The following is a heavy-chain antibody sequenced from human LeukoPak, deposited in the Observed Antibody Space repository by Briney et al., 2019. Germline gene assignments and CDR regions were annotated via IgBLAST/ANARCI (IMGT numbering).Heavy chain of an antibody. J-gene: IGHJ3*02. Sequence: EASVKVSCKASGYTFTNYAMNWGRQAPGQGLEWMGWINTYTGNPTYAQDFTGRFVFSLDTSVSTAYLQISSLKADDTAVYYCARDPMGYCSSTSCYPSAFDIWGQGTMVTVSS. CDR2: INTYTGNP. D-gene: IGHD2-2*01. V-gene: IGHV7-4-1*02. CDR1: GYTFTNYA. CDR3: ARDPMGYCSSTSCYPSAFDI.